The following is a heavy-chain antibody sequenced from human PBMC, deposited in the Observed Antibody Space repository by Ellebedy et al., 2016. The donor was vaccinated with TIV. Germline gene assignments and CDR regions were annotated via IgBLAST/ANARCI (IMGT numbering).Heavy chain of an antibody. V-gene: IGHV1-69*13. D-gene: IGHD3-9*01. Sequence: ASVKVSCKASGYTFTSYGISWVRQAPGQGLEWMGGIIPIFGTANYAQKFQGRVTITADESTSTAYMELSSLRSEDTAVYYCASAFRDDILFETGYNWFDPWGQGTLVTVSS. CDR1: GYTFTSYG. J-gene: IGHJ5*02. CDR2: IIPIFGTA. CDR3: ASAFRDDILFETGYNWFDP.